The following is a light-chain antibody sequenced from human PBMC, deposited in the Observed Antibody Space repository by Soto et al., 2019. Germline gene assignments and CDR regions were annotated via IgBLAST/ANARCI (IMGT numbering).Light chain of an antibody. CDR3: YSYAGSYTFYV. CDR2: DVS. Sequence: LTQPRSVSGSPGQSVTISCTGTSSDVGGYNLVSWYQQHPGKAPKLMIYDVSKRPSGVPDRFSGSKSGNTASLTISGLQAEDEADYYCYSYAGSYTFYVFGTGTKVTVL. CDR1: SSDVGGYNL. V-gene: IGLV2-11*01. J-gene: IGLJ1*01.